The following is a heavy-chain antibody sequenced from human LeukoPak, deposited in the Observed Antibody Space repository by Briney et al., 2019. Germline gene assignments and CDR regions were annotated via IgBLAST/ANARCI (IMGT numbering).Heavy chain of an antibody. CDR3: AKLYSSIWEAYYNFMDV. CDR1: GFTVINNY. D-gene: IGHD6-13*01. Sequence: GGSLRLSCAGSGFTVINNYMSWVRQAPGKGLEWVSVVHSDGSTSYADSVKGRFTISRDNSKNTLYVQMNSLRAEDTAVYFCAKLYSSIWEAYYNFMDVWGKGTTVTVSS. J-gene: IGHJ6*03. V-gene: IGHV3-66*01. CDR2: VHSDGST.